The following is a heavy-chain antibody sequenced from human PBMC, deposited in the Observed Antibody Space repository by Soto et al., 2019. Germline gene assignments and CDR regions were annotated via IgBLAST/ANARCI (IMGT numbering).Heavy chain of an antibody. V-gene: IGHV4-59*01. J-gene: IGHJ6*02. CDR3: ARDGYYDFWSGRYYYYYVMDV. CDR2: IYYSGST. Sequence: KTSETLSLTCTVSGGSISSYYWSWIRQPPGKGLEWIGYIYYSGSTNYNPSLKSRVTISVDTSKNQFSLKLSSVTAADTAVYYCARDGYYDFWSGRYYYYYVMDVWGQGTTVTVSS. CDR1: GGSISSYY. D-gene: IGHD3-3*01.